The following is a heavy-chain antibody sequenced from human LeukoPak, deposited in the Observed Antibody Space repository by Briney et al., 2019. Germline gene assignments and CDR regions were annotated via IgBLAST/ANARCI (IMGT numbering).Heavy chain of an antibody. CDR1: GFTFSSYD. D-gene: IGHD6-19*01. CDR2: IGTAGDT. CDR3: ARDSSGWSNWYFDL. Sequence: GGSLRLSCAASGFTFSSYDMHWVRQATGKGLEWVSAIGTAGDTYYPGSVKGRFTISRENAKNSLYLQMNSLRAGDTAVYYCARDSSGWSNWYFDLWGRGTLVTVSS. V-gene: IGHV3-13*04. J-gene: IGHJ2*01.